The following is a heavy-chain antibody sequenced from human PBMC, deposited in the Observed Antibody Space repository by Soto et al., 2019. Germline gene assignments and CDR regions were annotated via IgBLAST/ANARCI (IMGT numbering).Heavy chain of an antibody. V-gene: IGHV3-48*01. CDR1: GFTFSSYS. D-gene: IGHD1-26*01. CDR3: ARWDPAQHASDI. CDR2: ITSGSSTI. Sequence: GGSLRLSCAASGFTFSSYSMNWVRQAPGKGLEWVSYITSGSSTIFYADSVKGRFTISRDNAKSSLYLQMNTLRAEDTAVYYCARWDPAQHASDIWGPGTMVTVSS. J-gene: IGHJ3*02.